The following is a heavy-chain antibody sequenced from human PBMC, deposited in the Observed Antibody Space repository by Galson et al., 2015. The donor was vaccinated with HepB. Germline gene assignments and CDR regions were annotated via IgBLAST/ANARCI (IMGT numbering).Heavy chain of an antibody. V-gene: IGHV3-7*01. CDR2: IKQDGAER. D-gene: IGHD3-22*01. Sequence: SLRLSCAASRFTFSSYWMSWVRQAPGKGLEWVANIKQDGAERYYVDSVKGRFTISRDNARNSLYLQMNSLRAEDTAVYYCARDHDDSSGYYRSQGYGMDVWDQGTTDTVSS. J-gene: IGHJ6*02. CDR3: ARDHDDSSGYYRSQGYGMDV. CDR1: RFTFSSYW.